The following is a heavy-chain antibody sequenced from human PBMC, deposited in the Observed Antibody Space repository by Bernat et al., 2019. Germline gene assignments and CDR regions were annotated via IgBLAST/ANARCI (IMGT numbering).Heavy chain of an antibody. J-gene: IGHJ2*01. CDR2: INPNSGGT. CDR1: GYTFTGYY. D-gene: IGHD3-16*02. V-gene: IGHV1-2*04. CDR3: ARDRGGDYIWGSYRAGYFDL. Sequence: QVQLVQSGAEVKKPGASVKVSCKASGYTFTGYYMHWVRQAPGQGLEWMGWINPNSGGTNYAQKFQGWVTMTRDTSISTAYMELSRLRSDETAVYYCARDRGGDYIWGSYRAGYFDLWGRGTLVTVSS.